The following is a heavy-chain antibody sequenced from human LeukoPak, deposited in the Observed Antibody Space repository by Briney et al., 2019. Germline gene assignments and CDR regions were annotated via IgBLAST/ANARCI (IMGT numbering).Heavy chain of an antibody. CDR3: ARADRPYYYYYYYMDV. V-gene: IGHV1-2*02. Sequence: ASVRVSCKASGYTFTGYYMHWVRQAPGQGLERMGWINPNSGGTNYAQKFQGRVTMTRDKSIRTAYMELSRLRSDDTAVYYCARADRPYYYYYYYMDVWGKGTTVTVSS. CDR1: GYTFTGYY. J-gene: IGHJ6*03. CDR2: INPNSGGT.